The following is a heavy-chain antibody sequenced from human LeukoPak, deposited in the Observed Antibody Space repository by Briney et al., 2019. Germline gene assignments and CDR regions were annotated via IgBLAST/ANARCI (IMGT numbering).Heavy chain of an antibody. Sequence: GGSLRLSCAASGFTFSSYGMHWVRQAPGKGLEWVAVIWYDGSNKYYADSVKGRFTISRDNSKNTLYLQMNSLRAEDTAVYYCARDIRYSSSSALYYYYGMDVWGQGTTVTVSS. D-gene: IGHD6-13*01. V-gene: IGHV3-33*01. J-gene: IGHJ6*02. CDR2: IWYDGSNK. CDR3: ARDIRYSSSSALYYYYGMDV. CDR1: GFTFSSYG.